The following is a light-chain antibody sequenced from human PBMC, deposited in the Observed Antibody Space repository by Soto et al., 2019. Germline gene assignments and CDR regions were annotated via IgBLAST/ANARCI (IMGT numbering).Light chain of an antibody. CDR2: GAS. Sequence: EIVMTQSPATLSVSPGERATLSCRASQSVSSNLAWYQQKPGQAPTLLIYGASTRATGIPARFSGSGSGTACTLTISSLQSEDFAVYYCQQYNKWPLTVGGGTKVEIK. CDR1: QSVSSN. V-gene: IGKV3D-15*01. CDR3: QQYNKWPLT. J-gene: IGKJ4*01.